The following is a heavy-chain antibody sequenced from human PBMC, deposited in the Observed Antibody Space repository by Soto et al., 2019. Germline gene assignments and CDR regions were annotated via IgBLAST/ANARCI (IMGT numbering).Heavy chain of an antibody. CDR3: ARERTDGGRLDP. Sequence: QVQLQESGPGLVKPSQTLSLTCTVSGGSISSGDYYWSWIRQPPGKGLEWIGYIYYSGSTYYNPSHKGRVTISVDTSKNRFSLKLSSVTAADTAVYYCARERTDGGRLDPWGQGTLVTVSS. CDR2: IYYSGST. J-gene: IGHJ5*02. D-gene: IGHD2-2*01. CDR1: GGSISSGDYY. V-gene: IGHV4-30-4*01.